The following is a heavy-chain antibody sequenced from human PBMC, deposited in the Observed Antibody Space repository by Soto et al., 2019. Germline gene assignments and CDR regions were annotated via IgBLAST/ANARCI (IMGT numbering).Heavy chain of an antibody. V-gene: IGHV3-23*01. CDR3: VPGSSGTRGEDS. D-gene: IGHD3-10*01. CDR1: GLTLSNHA. J-gene: IGHJ4*02. CDR2: VSENGAVT. Sequence: GGSLRLSCVASGLTLSNHAMTWVRQAPGKGLEWVSSVSENGAVTYYADSVKGRFTISRDNSKNTLYLQLNNLRAEDTAVYYCVPGSSGTRGEDSWGPGALVTVSS.